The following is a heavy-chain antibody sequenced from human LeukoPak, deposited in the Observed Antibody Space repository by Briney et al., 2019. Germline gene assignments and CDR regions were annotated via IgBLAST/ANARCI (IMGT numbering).Heavy chain of an antibody. J-gene: IGHJ4*02. CDR2: ISGSGGST. D-gene: IGHD3-22*01. CDR3: AKDRITMIVVVGEFDY. Sequence: GRSLRLSCAASGFTFSSYAMSWVRQAPGKGLEWVSAISGSGGSTYYADSVKGRFTISRDNSKNTLYLQMNSLRAEDTAVYYCAKDRITMIVVVGEFDYWGQGTLVAVSS. CDR1: GFTFSSYA. V-gene: IGHV3-23*01.